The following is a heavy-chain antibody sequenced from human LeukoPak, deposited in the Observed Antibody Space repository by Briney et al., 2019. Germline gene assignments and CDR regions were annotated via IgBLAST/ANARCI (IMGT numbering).Heavy chain of an antibody. J-gene: IGHJ4*02. Sequence: SETLSLTCTVSGGSISSYYWSWIRQPAGKGLEWIGSIYTSGSTNYNPSLKSRVTMSVDTSKNQFSLKLSSVTAADTAVYYCARGLYSSSWYVPAGYWGQGTLVTVSS. CDR2: IYTSGST. CDR1: GGSISSYY. D-gene: IGHD6-13*01. V-gene: IGHV4-4*07. CDR3: ARGLYSSSWYVPAGY.